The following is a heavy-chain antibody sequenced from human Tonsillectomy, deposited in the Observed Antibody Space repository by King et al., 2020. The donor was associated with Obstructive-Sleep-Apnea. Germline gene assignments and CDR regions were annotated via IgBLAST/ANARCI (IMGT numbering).Heavy chain of an antibody. V-gene: IGHV3-30*18. Sequence: VQLVESGGGVVQPGRSLRLSCAASGFTFSSYGMHWVRQAPGKGLEWVAVISYDGSNKYYADSVKGRFTISRDNSKNTLYLQMNSLRAEDTALYYCAKVLAYYDSTPNVNYYCGMDVWGQGTTVTVSS. CDR2: ISYDGSNK. CDR3: AKVLAYYDSTPNVNYYCGMDV. J-gene: IGHJ6*02. CDR1: GFTFSSYG. D-gene: IGHD3-22*01.